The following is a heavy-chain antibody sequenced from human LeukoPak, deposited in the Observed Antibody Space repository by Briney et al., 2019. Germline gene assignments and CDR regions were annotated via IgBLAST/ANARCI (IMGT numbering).Heavy chain of an antibody. CDR2: ITGSGGGT. CDR1: GFTFSSYA. CDR3: ARVEGAFDI. J-gene: IGHJ3*02. Sequence: GGSLRLSCAASGFTFSSYAISWVRQAPGKGLEWVSSITGSGGGTYYADSVKGRFTISRDNSKNTLYLQMNSLRAEDTAVYYCARVEGAFDIWGQGTMVTVSS. V-gene: IGHV3-23*01.